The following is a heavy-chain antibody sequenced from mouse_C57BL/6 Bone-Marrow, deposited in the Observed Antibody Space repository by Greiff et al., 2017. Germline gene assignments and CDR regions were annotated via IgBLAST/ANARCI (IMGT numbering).Heavy chain of an antibody. CDR1: GYTFTDYY. J-gene: IGHJ4*01. Sequence: QVHVKQSGAELVRPGASVKLSCKASGYTFTDYYINWVKQRPGQGLEWIARIYPGSGNTYYNEKFKGKATLTAEKSSSTAYMQLSSLTSEDSAVYYCDYYGSSYAMDYWGQGTSVTVSS. D-gene: IGHD1-1*01. V-gene: IGHV1-76*01. CDR2: IYPGSGNT. CDR3: DYYGSSYAMDY.